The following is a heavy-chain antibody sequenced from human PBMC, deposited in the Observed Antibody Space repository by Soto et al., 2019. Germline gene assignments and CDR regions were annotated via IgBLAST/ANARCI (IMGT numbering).Heavy chain of an antibody. V-gene: IGHV3-30*04. D-gene: IGHD3-3*01. Sequence: QVHLVESGGGVVQPGRSLRLSCAASGFTFTDYAMFWVRQAPGKGLEWVTLISSDGNKIYYADSVKGRFTTSRDNSKNALYLEMNILRSDDTALYSSAKSYDFWGIEVWGQGTTVTVSS. CDR3: AKSYDFWGIEV. CDR1: GFTFTDYA. J-gene: IGHJ6*02. CDR2: ISSDGNKI.